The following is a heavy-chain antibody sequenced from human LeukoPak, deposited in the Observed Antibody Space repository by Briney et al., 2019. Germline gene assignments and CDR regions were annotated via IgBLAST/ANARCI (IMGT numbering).Heavy chain of an antibody. V-gene: IGHV4-39*01. J-gene: IGHJ4*02. CDR2: IYYSGST. CDR3: ARHTYYYDSSGYYFPYY. Sequence: PSETLSLTCTVSGGSISSSSYYWGWIRQPPGKGLEWIGSIYYSGSTYYNPSLKSRVTISVDTSKNQFSLKLSSVIAADTAVYYCARHTYYYDSSGYYFPYYWGQGTLVTVSS. D-gene: IGHD3-22*01. CDR1: GGSISSSSYY.